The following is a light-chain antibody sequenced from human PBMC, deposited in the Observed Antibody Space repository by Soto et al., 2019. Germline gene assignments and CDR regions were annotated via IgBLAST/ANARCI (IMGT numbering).Light chain of an antibody. V-gene: IGKV1-39*01. CDR1: QSIRSY. J-gene: IGKJ4*01. CDR3: QQSYSSPPT. Sequence: DSQMTESPSSLSASVGDRVTITCRASQSIRSYLNWYQQKPGKAPKLLIYAASSLQSGVPSRFSGSGSGTDFTLTISSLQPEDFATYYCQQSYSSPPTLGGGTKVDIK. CDR2: AAS.